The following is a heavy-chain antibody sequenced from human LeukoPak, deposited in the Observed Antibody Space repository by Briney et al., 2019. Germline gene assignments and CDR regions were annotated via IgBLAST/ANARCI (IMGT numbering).Heavy chain of an antibody. CDR2: IIGNGGVT. CDR1: GFTFTSYA. D-gene: IGHD2-15*01. Sequence: GGSLRLSCAASGFTFTSYAMNWVRQAPGKGLEWVSGIIGNGGVTYYADPVKGRFTISRDNSKNTLYLQMNSLRAEDTALYHCAKGAADYYFDSWGQGTLVTVSS. CDR3: AKGAADYYFDS. J-gene: IGHJ4*02. V-gene: IGHV3-23*01.